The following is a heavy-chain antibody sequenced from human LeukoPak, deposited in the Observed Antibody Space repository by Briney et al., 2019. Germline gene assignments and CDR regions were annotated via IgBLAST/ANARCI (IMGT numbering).Heavy chain of an antibody. V-gene: IGHV3-33*01. Sequence: GGSLRLSCAASGFTFSGHGMQWVRQAPGKGLEWVAAIWYDGSDSRSADSVKGRFTISRDNSKNTLYLQMNSLRAEDTAVYYCARDMDTTGYYSWFDPWGQGTLVTVSS. J-gene: IGHJ5*02. CDR1: GFTFSGHG. D-gene: IGHD3-9*01. CDR3: ARDMDTTGYYSWFDP. CDR2: IWYDGSDS.